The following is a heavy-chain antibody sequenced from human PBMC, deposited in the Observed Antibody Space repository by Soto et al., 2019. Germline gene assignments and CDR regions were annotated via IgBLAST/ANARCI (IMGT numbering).Heavy chain of an antibody. Sequence: GGSLRLCCVASGFSFDNYGMSWVRQAPGEGLEWVSAIKSDGTSTYYAASVEDRFTISRDNSKNTLYLQLNSLRAEDTAVYYCAQLGLMTFSHKHYFNHWGRGTLVTVSS. CDR1: GFSFDNYG. CDR2: IKSDGTST. CDR3: AQLGLMTFSHKHYFNH. V-gene: IGHV3-23*01. J-gene: IGHJ4*02. D-gene: IGHD3-16*01.